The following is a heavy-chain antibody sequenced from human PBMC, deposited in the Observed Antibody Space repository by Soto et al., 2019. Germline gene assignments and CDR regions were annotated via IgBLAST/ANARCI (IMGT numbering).Heavy chain of an antibody. D-gene: IGHD3-9*01. CDR1: VFTFSSYG. Sequence: QVQLVESGGGVVQPGRSLRLSCAASVFTFSSYGMHWVRQAPGKGLEWVAVIWYDGSNKYYADSVKGRFTISRDNSKNTLYLQMNRLRDEDTAVYYCARGVDYDILTGYYKTDSNWFDPWGQGTLVTVSS. CDR2: IWYDGSNK. V-gene: IGHV3-33*01. CDR3: ARGVDYDILTGYYKTDSNWFDP. J-gene: IGHJ5*02.